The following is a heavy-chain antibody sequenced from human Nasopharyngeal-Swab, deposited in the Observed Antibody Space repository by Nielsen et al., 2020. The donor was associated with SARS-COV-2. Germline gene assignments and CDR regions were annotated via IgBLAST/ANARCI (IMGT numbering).Heavy chain of an antibody. CDR2: ISAYNGNT. V-gene: IGHV1-18*01. D-gene: IGHD3-16*02. CDR1: GYTFTSYG. J-gene: IGHJ4*02. Sequence: ASVKVSCKASGYTFTSYGISWVRQAPGQGLEWMGWISAYNGNTNYAQKLQGRVTMTTDTSTSTAYMELRSLRSDDTAVYYCARDRDYDYVWGSYRKFDYWGQGTLVTVSS. CDR3: ARDRDYDYVWGSYRKFDY.